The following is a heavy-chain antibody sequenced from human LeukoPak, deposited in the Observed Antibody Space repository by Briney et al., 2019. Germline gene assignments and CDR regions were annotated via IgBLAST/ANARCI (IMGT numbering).Heavy chain of an antibody. Sequence: PSETLSLTCTVSGGSISSYYWSWIRQPPGKGLEWIGYIYYSGSTNYNPSLKSRVTIPVDTSKNQFSLKLSSVTAADTAVYYCARGPLGYCTNGVCYAGWFDPWGQGTLVTVSS. CDR2: IYYSGST. D-gene: IGHD2-8*01. V-gene: IGHV4-59*01. J-gene: IGHJ5*02. CDR3: ARGPLGYCTNGVCYAGWFDP. CDR1: GGSISSYY.